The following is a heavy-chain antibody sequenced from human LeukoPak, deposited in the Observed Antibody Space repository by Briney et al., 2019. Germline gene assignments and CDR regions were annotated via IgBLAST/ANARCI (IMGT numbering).Heavy chain of an antibody. CDR2: INHSGST. V-gene: IGHV4-34*01. Sequence: SETLSLTCAVYGGSFSGYYWGWIRQPPGKGLEWIGEINHSGSTNYNPSLKSRVTISVDTSKNQFSLKLSSVTAADTAVYYCARGAIVVVTAMGAFDIWGQGTMVTVPS. CDR1: GGSFSGYY. D-gene: IGHD2-21*02. CDR3: ARGAIVVVTAMGAFDI. J-gene: IGHJ3*02.